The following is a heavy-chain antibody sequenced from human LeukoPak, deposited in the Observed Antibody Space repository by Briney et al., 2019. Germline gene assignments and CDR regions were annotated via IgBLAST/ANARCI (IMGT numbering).Heavy chain of an antibody. V-gene: IGHV4-38-2*01. D-gene: IGHD2-15*01. CDR1: GYSISSGYY. CDR2: IYHSGST. Sequence: KPSETLSLTCAVPGYSISSGYYWGWIRQPPGKGLEWIGSIYHSGSTYYNPSLKSRVTISVDTSKNQFSLKLSSVTAADTAAYYCARHPTAATIDYWGQGTLVTVSS. J-gene: IGHJ4*02. CDR3: ARHPTAATIDY.